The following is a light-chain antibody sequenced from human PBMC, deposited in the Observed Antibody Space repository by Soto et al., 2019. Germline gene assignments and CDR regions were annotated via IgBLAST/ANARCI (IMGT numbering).Light chain of an antibody. J-gene: IGKJ4*01. V-gene: IGKV3-20*01. CDR1: QSVGRRY. Sequence: VVLTQSPRTLSLSPGERATLSCRASQSVGRRYLAWYQQKPGQAPRLLIYDTSDRASDIPDRFSGGGSETDFSLTISRLVPEDSAVYYCQHQGTFGGGTKVEIK. CDR3: QHQGT. CDR2: DTS.